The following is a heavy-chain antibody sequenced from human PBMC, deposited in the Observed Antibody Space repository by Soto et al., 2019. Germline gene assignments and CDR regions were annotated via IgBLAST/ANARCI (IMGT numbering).Heavy chain of an antibody. V-gene: IGHV1-18*01. Sequence: QVQLVQSGAEVKKPGASVKVSCKASGYTFTSYGISWVRQAPGQGLEWMGWISAYNGNTNYAQKLQGRVTMTTDTFTSTAYMELRSLRSDDTAVYYCARTYYEFWSGYRTAETRKLYYFDYWGQGTLVTVSS. CDR3: ARTYYEFWSGYRTAETRKLYYFDY. D-gene: IGHD3-3*01. J-gene: IGHJ4*02. CDR2: ISAYNGNT. CDR1: GYTFTSYG.